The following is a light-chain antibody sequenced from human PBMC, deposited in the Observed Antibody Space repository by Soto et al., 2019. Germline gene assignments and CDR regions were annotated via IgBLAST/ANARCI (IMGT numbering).Light chain of an antibody. V-gene: IGKV3-15*01. CDR2: GAS. J-gene: IGKJ1*01. CDR1: QSVSSN. Sequence: EIVMTQSPATLSVSPGARAPLSCRASQSVSSNLAWYQQKPGQAPRLLIYGASTRATGIPARFSGSGSGTEFTLTISSLQSEDFAVYYCQQYNNWPGGTFGQGTKVDI. CDR3: QQYNNWPGGT.